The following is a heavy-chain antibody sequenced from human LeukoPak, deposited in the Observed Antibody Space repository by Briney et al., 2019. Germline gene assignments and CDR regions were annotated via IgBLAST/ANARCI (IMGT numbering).Heavy chain of an antibody. V-gene: IGHV1-2*02. Sequence: ASVKVSCKASGYTFTDSYVHWVRQAPGQGLEWMGWINPNSGGTNFAQKFQGRVTMTRDTSISTAYMALSRLRSDDAAVYYCARDPHSSSWYDYWGQGTLVTVSS. J-gene: IGHJ4*02. CDR3: ARDPHSSSWYDY. CDR2: INPNSGGT. D-gene: IGHD6-13*01. CDR1: GYTFTDSY.